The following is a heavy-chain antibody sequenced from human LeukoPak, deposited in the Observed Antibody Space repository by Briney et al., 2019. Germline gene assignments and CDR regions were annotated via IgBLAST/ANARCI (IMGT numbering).Heavy chain of an antibody. J-gene: IGHJ4*02. CDR2: IIPIFGIA. CDR1: GGTFSSYA. CDR3: ARESEQQLVDY. D-gene: IGHD6-13*01. V-gene: IGHV1-69*04. Sequence: ASVKVSCKASGGTFSSYAISWVRQAPGQGLKWMGRIIPIFGIANYAQRFQGRVTITADKSTSTAYMELSSLRSEDTAVYYCARESEQQLVDYWGQGTLVTVSS.